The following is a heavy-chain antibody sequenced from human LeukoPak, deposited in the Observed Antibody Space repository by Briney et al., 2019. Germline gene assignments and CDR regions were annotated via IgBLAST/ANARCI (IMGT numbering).Heavy chain of an antibody. V-gene: IGHV3-15*01. CDR2: IKSKTDGGTT. CDR3: TTDLIVVVIRVDAFDI. D-gene: IGHD3-22*01. J-gene: IGHJ3*02. Sequence: GGSLRLSCAASGFTFSNAWMSWVRQAPGKGLEWVGRIKSKTDGGTTDYAAPAKGRFTISRDDSKNTLYLQMNSLKTEDTAVYYCTTDLIVVVIRVDAFDIWGQGTMVTVSS. CDR1: GFTFSNAW.